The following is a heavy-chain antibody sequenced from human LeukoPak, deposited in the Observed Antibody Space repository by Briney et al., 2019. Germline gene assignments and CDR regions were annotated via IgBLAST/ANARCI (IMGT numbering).Heavy chain of an antibody. CDR3: ARVAQHRYYYDSSAFRYYFDY. CDR2: INPNSGGT. CDR1: GYTFTGYY. V-gene: IGHV1-2*02. J-gene: IGHJ4*02. D-gene: IGHD3-22*01. Sequence: ASVKVSCKASGYTFTGYYMHWVRQAPGQGLEWMGWINPNSGGTNYAQKFQGRVTMTRDTSIGTAYMELSRLRSDDTAVYYCARVAQHRYYYDSSAFRYYFDYWGQGTLVTVSS.